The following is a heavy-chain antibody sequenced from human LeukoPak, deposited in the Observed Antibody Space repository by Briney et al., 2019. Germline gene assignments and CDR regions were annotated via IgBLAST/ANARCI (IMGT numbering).Heavy chain of an antibody. CDR2: FSGSDGST. V-gene: IGHV3-23*01. D-gene: IGHD6-13*01. Sequence: GGSLRLSCAASGFTFSSYAMSWVRQAPGKGLEWVSTFSGSDGSTYYADSVKGRFTISRDNSKNTLYLQMNSLRAEDTAVYYCARDLSSSWEGVFDYWGQGTLVTVSS. CDR1: GFTFSSYA. CDR3: ARDLSSSWEGVFDY. J-gene: IGHJ4*02.